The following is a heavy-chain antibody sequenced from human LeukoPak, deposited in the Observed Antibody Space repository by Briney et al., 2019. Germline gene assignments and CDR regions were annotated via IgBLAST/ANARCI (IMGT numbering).Heavy chain of an antibody. CDR2: ITSSSSYI. V-gene: IGHV3-21*06. CDR1: GFTFSSYA. CDR3: ARDPYSGNYGAYYYYYMDV. J-gene: IGHJ6*03. Sequence: GGSLRLSCAASGFTFSSYAMSWVRQAPGKGLEWVSSITSSSSYIYYADSVKGRFTISRDNDKNSLYLQMDSLRVEDTAEYYCARDPYSGNYGAYYYYYMDVWGKGTTVTVSS. D-gene: IGHD1-26*01.